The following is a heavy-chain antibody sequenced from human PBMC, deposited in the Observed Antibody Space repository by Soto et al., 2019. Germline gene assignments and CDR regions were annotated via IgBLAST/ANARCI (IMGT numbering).Heavy chain of an antibody. D-gene: IGHD4-17*01. CDR2: INAGNGNT. Sequence: ASVKVSCKASGYTFTSYAIHWVRQAPGQRLEWMGWINAGNGNTKYSQKFQGRVTITRDTSASTAYMELSSLRSEDTAVYYCASNTVTTTYYYYYMDVWGKGTTVTVSS. V-gene: IGHV1-3*01. J-gene: IGHJ6*03. CDR3: ASNTVTTTYYYYYMDV. CDR1: GYTFTSYA.